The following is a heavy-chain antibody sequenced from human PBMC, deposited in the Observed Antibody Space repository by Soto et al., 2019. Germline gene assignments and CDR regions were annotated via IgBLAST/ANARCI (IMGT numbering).Heavy chain of an antibody. CDR3: ARDPLGGPPYYSYGLDV. V-gene: IGHV4-4*02. CDR2: IYYSGIT. Sequence: PSETLSLTCAVSGGSISSSNWWSWVRQPPGKGLEWIGEIYYSGITNYSPSLKSRVTISVDTSKNQFSLKLNSVTAADTAVYYCARDPLGGPPYYSYGLDVWGQGTTVTVSS. CDR1: GGSISSSNW. J-gene: IGHJ6*02. D-gene: IGHD3-16*01.